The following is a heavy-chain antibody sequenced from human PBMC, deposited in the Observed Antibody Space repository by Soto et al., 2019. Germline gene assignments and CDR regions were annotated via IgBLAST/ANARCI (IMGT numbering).Heavy chain of an antibody. Sequence: QVQLQESGPGLVEPSQTLSLTCTVSGGSISSGDYYWSWIRQPPGKGLEWIGYIYYSGSTYYNPSLKSRVTISVDTSRTQFSLKLSSVTAADTALYYCARDATQDGYYSYYFDYWGQGTLVTVSS. CDR3: ARDATQDGYYSYYFDY. D-gene: IGHD3-22*01. CDR1: GGSISSGDYY. CDR2: IYYSGST. V-gene: IGHV4-30-4*01. J-gene: IGHJ4*02.